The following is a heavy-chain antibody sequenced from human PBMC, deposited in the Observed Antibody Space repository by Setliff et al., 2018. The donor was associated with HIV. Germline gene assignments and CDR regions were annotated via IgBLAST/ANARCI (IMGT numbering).Heavy chain of an antibody. Sequence: ASVKVSCKASGYSFTSYAITWVRQAPGQGLEGVGWINTNSGTPTYARDFTGRFVFSVDTSVNTAYLQISSLKSGDTGVYYCARGPCVQRWLGYLQNWGQGTQVTVSS. J-gene: IGHJ4*02. CDR2: INTNSGTP. CDR3: ARGPCVQRWLGYLQN. D-gene: IGHD5-18*01. CDR1: GYSFTSYA. V-gene: IGHV7-4-1*02.